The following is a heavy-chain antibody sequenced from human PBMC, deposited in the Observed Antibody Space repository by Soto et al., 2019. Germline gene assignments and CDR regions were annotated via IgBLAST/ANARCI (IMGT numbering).Heavy chain of an antibody. Sequence: GESLKISCKGSGYSFNNYWIAWVRQMPGKGLEWMGIIFPGDSDSVYSPSFQGQVTISVDKSISTAYLQWSGLKASDTAMYYCATQIGLHGVSRYFGSWGQGTLVTVSS. CDR2: IFPGDSDS. V-gene: IGHV5-51*01. J-gene: IGHJ4*02. D-gene: IGHD4-17*01. CDR3: ATQIGLHGVSRYFGS. CDR1: GYSFNNYW.